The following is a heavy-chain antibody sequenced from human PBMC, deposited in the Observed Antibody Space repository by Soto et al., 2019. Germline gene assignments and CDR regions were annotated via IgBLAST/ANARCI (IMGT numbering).Heavy chain of an antibody. Sequence: EVQLVESGGGLVQPGGSLRLSCEASGFTFSYHWMSWVRQAPGKGLEWVANINQDGGARFYVDSVKGRFTISRDNAKNSLYLQMSRLRAEDTAVYYCTTDIQGTYIYYVDLWGRGTTATVS. CDR3: TTDIQGTYIYYVDL. D-gene: IGHD5-18*01. CDR1: GFTFSYHW. CDR2: INQDGGAR. J-gene: IGHJ6*03. V-gene: IGHV3-7*01.